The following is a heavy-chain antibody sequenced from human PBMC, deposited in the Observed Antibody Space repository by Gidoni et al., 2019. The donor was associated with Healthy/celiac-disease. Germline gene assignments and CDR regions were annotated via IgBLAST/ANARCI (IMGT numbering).Heavy chain of an antibody. CDR1: GSTFTGYY. J-gene: IGHJ3*02. D-gene: IGHD6-13*01. CDR3: ARSHRYSSSAHDAFDI. CDR2: INPNSGGT. Sequence: QVQLVQSGAEVKKPGASVKVSCKASGSTFTGYYMHWVRQAPGQGLEWMGWINPNSGGTNYAQKFQGWVTMTRDTSISTAYMELSRLRSDDTAVYYCARSHRYSSSAHDAFDIWGQGTMVTVSS. V-gene: IGHV1-2*04.